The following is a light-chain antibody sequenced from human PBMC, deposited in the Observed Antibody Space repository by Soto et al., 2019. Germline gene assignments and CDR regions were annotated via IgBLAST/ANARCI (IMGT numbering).Light chain of an antibody. Sequence: QSALTQPASVSGSPGQSITISCTGTSSDVGSYNLVSWYQQHPGKAPKLIIHEVSNRPSGVSNRFSGSKSGNTASLTISGLQAEDEADYYCDSYTSSRAYVFGIGTKVTVL. V-gene: IGLV2-14*02. CDR3: DSYTSSRAYV. J-gene: IGLJ1*01. CDR1: SSDVGSYNL. CDR2: EVS.